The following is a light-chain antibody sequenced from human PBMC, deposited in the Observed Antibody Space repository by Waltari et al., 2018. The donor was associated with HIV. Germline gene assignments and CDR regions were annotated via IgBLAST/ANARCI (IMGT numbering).Light chain of an antibody. CDR1: SSDVGSYNL. CDR3: CSYAGSSTHV. J-gene: IGLJ1*01. V-gene: IGLV2-23*02. CDR2: EVS. Sequence: QSALTQPASVSGSPGQSITISCPGTSSDVGSYNLVPWYQQHPGKAPKLMIYEVSKRPSGVSNRFSGSKSGNTASLTISGLQAEDEADYYCCSYAGSSTHVFGSGTKVTVL.